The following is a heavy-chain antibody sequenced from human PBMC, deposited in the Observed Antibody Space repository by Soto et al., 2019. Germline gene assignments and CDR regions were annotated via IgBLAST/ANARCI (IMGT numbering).Heavy chain of an antibody. D-gene: IGHD6-19*01. CDR3: VKVGRLAGDYAFDF. CDR1: GFTFSSYA. CDR2: ISSNGGST. Sequence: GGSLRLSCSASGFTFSSYAMHWVRQAPGKGLEYVSAISSNGGSTYYADSVKGRFTISRDNSKNTLYLQMSSLRAEDTDVYYCVKVGRLAGDYAFDFWGQGTMVTVSS. J-gene: IGHJ3*01. V-gene: IGHV3-64D*09.